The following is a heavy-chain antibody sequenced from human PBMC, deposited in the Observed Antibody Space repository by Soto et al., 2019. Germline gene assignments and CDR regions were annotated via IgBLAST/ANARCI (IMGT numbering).Heavy chain of an antibody. V-gene: IGHV4-59*03. D-gene: IGHD1-26*01. CDR3: VRWVGHFDF. CDR2: VYYTGST. CDR1: GGSISPFH. Sequence: QVQLQESGPGLVKPSETLSLTCSVSGGSISPFHWSWIRQPPGKGPEWIGYVYYTGSTNYNPSFTSRVTISVDTYKNQFSLKLTSVTAADTAVYYCVRWVGHFDFWGQGTLVTVSS. J-gene: IGHJ4*02.